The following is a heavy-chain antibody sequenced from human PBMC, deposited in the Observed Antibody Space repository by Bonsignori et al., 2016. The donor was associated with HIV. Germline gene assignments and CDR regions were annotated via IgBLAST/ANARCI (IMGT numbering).Heavy chain of an antibody. V-gene: IGHV1-2*02. Sequence: WVRQAPGQGLEWMGWINPNTGGTNYAHKSQGSVTMTRDTSISTAYVELSGLSSDDTAMYYCMRGRSMTATDKTTLLDYWGQGTLVTVSS. J-gene: IGHJ4*02. D-gene: IGHD2-21*02. CDR3: MRGRSMTATDKTTLLDY. CDR2: INPNTGGT.